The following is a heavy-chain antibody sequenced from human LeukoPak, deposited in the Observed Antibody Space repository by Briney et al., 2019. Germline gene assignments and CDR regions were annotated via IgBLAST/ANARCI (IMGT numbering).Heavy chain of an antibody. D-gene: IGHD2-15*01. CDR2: MYYSGST. CDR1: GGSISSYY. CDR3: VRSSTYHLFDD. V-gene: IGHV4-59*08. J-gene: IGHJ4*02. Sequence: SETLSLTCTVSGGSISSYYWSWIRQPPGKGLEWIGYMYYSGSTNYNPSLKSRVTISVDMSKNQFSLKLSSVTAADTAVYYCVRSSTYHLFDDWGQGTLVTVSS.